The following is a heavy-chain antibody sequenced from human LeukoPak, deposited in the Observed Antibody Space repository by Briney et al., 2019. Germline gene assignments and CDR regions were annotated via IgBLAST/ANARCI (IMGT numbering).Heavy chain of an antibody. V-gene: IGHV3-73*01. Sequence: PGGSLRLSCAASGFTFDDYAMHWVRQASGKGLEWVGRIRSKANSYATAYAASVKGRFTISRDDSKNTAYLQMNSLKTEDTAVYYCTRHVPNSGYANFDYWGQGTLVTVSS. CDR2: IRSKANSYAT. CDR1: GFTFDDYA. J-gene: IGHJ4*02. CDR3: TRHVPNSGYANFDY. D-gene: IGHD5-12*01.